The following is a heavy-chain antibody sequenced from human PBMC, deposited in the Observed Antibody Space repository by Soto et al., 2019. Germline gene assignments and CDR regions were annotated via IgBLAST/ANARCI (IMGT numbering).Heavy chain of an antibody. CDR3: SKSSPITYWLLQIDY. CDR2: ISYDGSNK. CDR1: GFTFSSYG. V-gene: IGHV3-30*18. Sequence: QVQLVESGGGVVQPGRSLRLSCAASGFTFSSYGMHWVRQAPGKGLEWVAVISYDGSNKYYADSVKGRFTISRDNSKNTLYLQMDSLGGEDTAVYYCSKSSPITYWLLQIDYWGQGTLVTVSS. D-gene: IGHD3-9*01. J-gene: IGHJ4*02.